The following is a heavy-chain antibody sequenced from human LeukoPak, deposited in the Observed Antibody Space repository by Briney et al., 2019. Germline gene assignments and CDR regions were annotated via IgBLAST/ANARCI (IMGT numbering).Heavy chain of an antibody. Sequence: ASVKVSCKASGYTFTGYYMHWVRQAPGQGLEWMGWINPNSGGTNYAQKFQGRVTMTRDTSISTAYMELSRLRSDDTAVYYCARTPSIVVVPAAIYFDYWGQGTLVTVSS. CDR2: INPNSGGT. CDR3: ARTPSIVVVPAAIYFDY. J-gene: IGHJ4*02. CDR1: GYTFTGYY. V-gene: IGHV1-2*02. D-gene: IGHD2-2*01.